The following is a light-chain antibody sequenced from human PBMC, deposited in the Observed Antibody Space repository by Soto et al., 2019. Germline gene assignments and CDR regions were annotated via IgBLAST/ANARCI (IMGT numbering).Light chain of an antibody. CDR3: QQYNGYHHT. J-gene: IGKJ2*01. CDR2: KAS. CDR1: QSISTW. Sequence: DIQMTQSPSTLPASVGDRVTITCRASQSISTWLGWYQQKPGKAPKLLIYKASSLRNGVPSRFSGSGSGTEFNLTIYSLQPNHFASYYCQQYNGYHHTVGQGTKLEIK. V-gene: IGKV1-5*03.